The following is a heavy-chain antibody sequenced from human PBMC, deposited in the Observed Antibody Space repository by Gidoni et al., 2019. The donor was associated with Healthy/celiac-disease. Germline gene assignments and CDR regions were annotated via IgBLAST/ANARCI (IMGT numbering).Heavy chain of an antibody. CDR3: ARIRSSSWYKYYFDY. J-gene: IGHJ4*02. CDR2: IFSNDEK. V-gene: IGHV2-26*01. CDR1: GCSRSNARMG. D-gene: IGHD6-13*01. Sequence: QVTWKEAGPVLEKPTETLTLTCTDAGCSRSNARMGESWIRQPPGKALEWLAHIFSNDEKSYSTSLTSRLTISKDTSKSLVVLTMTNMDPVDTSTYYCARIRSSSWYKYYFDYWGQGTLVTVSS.